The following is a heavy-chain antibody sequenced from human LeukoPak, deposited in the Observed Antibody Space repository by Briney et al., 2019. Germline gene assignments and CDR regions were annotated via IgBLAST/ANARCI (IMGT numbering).Heavy chain of an antibody. CDR2: IRSKGNNYAT. Sequence: GGSLKLSCAASGFTFSGSSMHWVRQASGKGLEWVGHIRSKGNNYATEYAASVKGRFTISRDDSKNTAYLQMNSLKTEDTAVYFCSGRGYCNSTSCSTDHWGQGTLVTVSS. J-gene: IGHJ4*02. D-gene: IGHD2-2*01. CDR1: GFTFSGSS. V-gene: IGHV3-73*01. CDR3: SGRGYCNSTSCSTDH.